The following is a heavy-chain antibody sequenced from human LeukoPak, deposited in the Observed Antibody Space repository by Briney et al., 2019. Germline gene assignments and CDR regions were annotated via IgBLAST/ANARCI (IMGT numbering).Heavy chain of an antibody. CDR1: GFTVSSNY. J-gene: IGHJ3*02. CDR2: IYSGGST. D-gene: IGHD1-26*01. V-gene: IGHV3-53*01. CDR3: ARGGSYLSAFDI. Sequence: GGPLRLSCAASGFTVSSNYMSWVRQAPGKGLEWVSIIYSGGSTFYADSVKGRFTISRDNSKNTLYLQMNSLRAEDTAVYYCARGGSYLSAFDIWGQGTMVTVSS.